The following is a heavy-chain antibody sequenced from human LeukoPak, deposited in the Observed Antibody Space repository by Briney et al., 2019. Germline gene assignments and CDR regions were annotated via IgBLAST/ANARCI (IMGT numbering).Heavy chain of an antibody. CDR1: GYTFTTYG. J-gene: IGHJ4*02. V-gene: IGHV1-18*01. CDR3: ARDRGFYYDTLHFDY. Sequence: GASVKVSCKASGYTFTTYGVSWVRQAPGQGLEWMGWISAYNGNTNYAQKLQGRVTMTTDTSTSTAYMELRSLRSDDTAVYYCARDRGFYYDTLHFDYWGQGTLVTVSS. D-gene: IGHD3-22*01. CDR2: ISAYNGNT.